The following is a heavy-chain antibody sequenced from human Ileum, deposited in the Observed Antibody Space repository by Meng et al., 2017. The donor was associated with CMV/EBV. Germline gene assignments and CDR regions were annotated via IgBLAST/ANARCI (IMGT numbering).Heavy chain of an antibody. CDR3: AREAGGGHSASDWFDP. V-gene: IGHV3-21*01. CDR2: ISSSSSYI. Sequence: GESLKISCKISGLDFGDYAVSWVRQAPGKGLEWVSSISSSSSYIYYADSVKGRFTISRDNAQNSLYLQMNSLRAEDTAVYYCAREAGGGHSASDWFDPWGQGTLVTVSS. D-gene: IGHD2-21*02. J-gene: IGHJ5*02. CDR1: GLDFGDYA.